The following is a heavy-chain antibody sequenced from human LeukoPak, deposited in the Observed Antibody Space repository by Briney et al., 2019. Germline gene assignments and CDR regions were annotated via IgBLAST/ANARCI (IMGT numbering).Heavy chain of an antibody. D-gene: IGHD3-10*01. Sequence: PSETLSLTCTVSGGSIRSGDNYWSWIRQPPGKGLEWIGYFYYNGDTYYNPSLKSRVTISFDTSKNQFSLKLNSVTAADTAVYYCARVPNAPSYSDYWGQGTLVTVSS. CDR2: FYYNGDT. J-gene: IGHJ4*02. V-gene: IGHV4-30-4*01. CDR1: GGSIRSGDNY. CDR3: ARVPNAPSYSDY.